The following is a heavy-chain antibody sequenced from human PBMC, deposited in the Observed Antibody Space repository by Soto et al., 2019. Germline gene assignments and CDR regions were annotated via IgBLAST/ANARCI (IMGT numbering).Heavy chain of an antibody. V-gene: IGHV3-15*07. J-gene: IGHJ4*02. CDR2: IKSKGGGETI. D-gene: IGHD4-4*01. CDR3: AWDNSGRFRTDH. Sequence: EVQLVESGGGLVKPGDSLRLSCAVSGLKFSDAWMNWVRQAPGKGLEWVGRIKSKGGGETIDYAAPVKGRFAISRDDSRDTLYLQMNSLKIEDTAVYYCAWDNSGRFRTDHWGQGTLVTVS. CDR1: GLKFSDAW.